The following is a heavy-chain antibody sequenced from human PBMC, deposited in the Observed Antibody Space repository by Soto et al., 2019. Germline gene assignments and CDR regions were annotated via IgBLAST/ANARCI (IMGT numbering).Heavy chain of an antibody. CDR3: TTAPEMNYDFWSGSNWFDP. D-gene: IGHD3-3*01. V-gene: IGHV3-15*01. CDR2: IKSKTDGGTT. CDR1: GFTFSNAW. Sequence: GGSLRLSCAASGFTFSNAWMSWVRQAPGKGLEWVGRIKSKTDGGTTDYAAPVKGRFTISRDDSKNTLYLQMNSLKTEDTAVYYCTTAPEMNYDFWSGSNWFDPWGQGTLVTVSS. J-gene: IGHJ5*02.